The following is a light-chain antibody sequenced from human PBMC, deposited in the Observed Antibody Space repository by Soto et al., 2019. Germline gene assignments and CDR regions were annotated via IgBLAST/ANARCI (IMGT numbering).Light chain of an antibody. J-gene: IGLJ2*01. CDR2: EVS. V-gene: IGLV2-14*01. CDR1: SSDVGAYNY. CDR3: SSYTSSNTLV. Sequence: QSALTQPASVSGSPGQSITISCTGTSSDVGAYNYVSWYQQHPGKAPKLMIFEVSDRPSGVSNRFSRSKSGNTASLTISGLQAEDEADYYCSSYTSSNTLVFGGGTQLTVL.